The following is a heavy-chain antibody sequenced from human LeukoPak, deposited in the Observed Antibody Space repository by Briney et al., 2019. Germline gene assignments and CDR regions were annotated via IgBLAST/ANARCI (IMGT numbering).Heavy chain of an antibody. D-gene: IGHD3-22*01. CDR1: GFTFSSYG. CDR2: IKQDESEK. V-gene: IGHV3-7*03. CDR3: ARGGGRSTMIVADV. J-gene: IGHJ6*02. Sequence: GGSLRLSCTASGFTFSSYGMHWVRQAPGEGLEWVANIKQDESEKYYVGSVKGRFTISRDNAKNSLYLQMNSLRAEDTAVYYCARGGGRSTMIVADVWGQGTTVTVSS.